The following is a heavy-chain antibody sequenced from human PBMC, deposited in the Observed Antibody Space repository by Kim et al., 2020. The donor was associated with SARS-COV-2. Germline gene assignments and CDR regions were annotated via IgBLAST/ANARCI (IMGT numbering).Heavy chain of an antibody. J-gene: IGHJ4*02. Sequence: SGPTLVNPTQTLTLTCTFSGFSLSTSGMCVSWIRQPPGKALEWLALIDWDDDKYYSTSLKTRLTISKDTSKNQVVLTMTNMDPVDTATYYCARSIAAASPPYYFDYWGQGTLVTVSS. CDR3: ARSIAAASPPYYFDY. D-gene: IGHD6-13*01. V-gene: IGHV2-70*01. CDR1: GFSLSTSGMC. CDR2: IDWDDDK.